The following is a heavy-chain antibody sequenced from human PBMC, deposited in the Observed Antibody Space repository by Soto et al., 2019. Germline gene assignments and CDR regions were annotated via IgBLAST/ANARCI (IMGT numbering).Heavy chain of an antibody. V-gene: IGHV3-48*01. J-gene: IGHJ3*02. CDR3: ARVGYLSATSYACHI. D-gene: IGHD3-16*02. Sequence: HPGGSLRLSCAASGFTFSSYSMNWVRQAPGKGLEWVSYISSSSSTIYYADSVKGRFTISRDNAKNSLYLQMNSLRAEDTAVYYCARVGYLSATSYACHIWGQGTMVTVS. CDR1: GFTFSSYS. CDR2: ISSSSSTI.